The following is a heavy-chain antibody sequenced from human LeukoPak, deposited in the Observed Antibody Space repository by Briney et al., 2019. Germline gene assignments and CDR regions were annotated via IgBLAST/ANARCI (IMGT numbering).Heavy chain of an antibody. CDR1: GGSFSGYY. Sequence: SETLSLTCAVYGGSFSGYYWSWIRQPPGKGLVWIGEINHSGSTNYNPSLKSRVTISVDTSKNQFSLKLSSVTAADTAVYYCAGETRSYYYMDVWGKGTTVTVSS. V-gene: IGHV4-34*01. J-gene: IGHJ6*03. D-gene: IGHD3-16*02. CDR2: INHSGST. CDR3: AGETRSYYYMDV.